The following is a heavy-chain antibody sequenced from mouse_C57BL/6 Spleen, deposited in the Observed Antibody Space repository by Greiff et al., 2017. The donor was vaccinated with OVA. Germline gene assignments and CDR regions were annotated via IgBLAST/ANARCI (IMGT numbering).Heavy chain of an antibody. CDR3: ARGTTVVADY. Sequence: VQRVESGAELVKPGASVKISCKASGYAFSSYWMNWVKQRPGKGLEWIGQIYPGDGDTNYNGKFKGKATLTADKSSSTAYMQLSSLTSEDSAVYFCARGTTVVADYWGQGTTLTVSS. V-gene: IGHV1-80*01. CDR2: IYPGDGDT. J-gene: IGHJ2*01. CDR1: GYAFSSYW. D-gene: IGHD1-1*01.